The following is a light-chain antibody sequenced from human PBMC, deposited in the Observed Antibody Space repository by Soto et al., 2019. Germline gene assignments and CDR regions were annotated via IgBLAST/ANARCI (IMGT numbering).Light chain of an antibody. Sequence: DIQMTQSPSTLSASVGDRVTITCRASQSVGSWLAWYQQKPGKAPKILIYKASSLESGVTSRFSGSGSGTEFSLTISSLQPADFASYHCQQYGSSSPWTFGQGTKVEIK. J-gene: IGKJ1*01. CDR3: QQYGSSSPWT. CDR2: KAS. V-gene: IGKV1-5*03. CDR1: QSVGSW.